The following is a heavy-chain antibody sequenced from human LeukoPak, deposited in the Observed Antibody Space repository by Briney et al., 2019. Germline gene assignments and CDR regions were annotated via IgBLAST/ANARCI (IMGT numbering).Heavy chain of an antibody. CDR2: IYHSGST. J-gene: IGHJ4*02. CDR1: GGSISSSNW. V-gene: IGHV4-4*02. D-gene: IGHD3-9*01. Sequence: SGTLSLTCAVSGGSISSSNWWSWVRQPPGKGLEWIGEIYHSGSTNYNPSLKSRVTISVDKSKNQFSLKLSSVTAADTAVYYCAREMDDISTRYFDYWGQGTLVTVSS. CDR3: AREMDDISTRYFDY.